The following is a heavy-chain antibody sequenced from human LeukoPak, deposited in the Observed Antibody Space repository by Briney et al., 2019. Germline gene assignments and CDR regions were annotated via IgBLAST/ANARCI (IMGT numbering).Heavy chain of an antibody. CDR1: GYTFTSYY. CDR2: INPSGSST. CDR3: ARGPWETPSIYYFDF. J-gene: IGHJ4*02. V-gene: IGHV1-46*01. D-gene: IGHD1-26*01. Sequence: ASVKVSCKASGYTFTSYYMRWVRQAPGQGLEWMGIINPSGSSTSYAQKFQGRVTMTRDTSTSTVYMELSSLRSEDTAVYYCARGPWETPSIYYFDFWGQGTLVSVS.